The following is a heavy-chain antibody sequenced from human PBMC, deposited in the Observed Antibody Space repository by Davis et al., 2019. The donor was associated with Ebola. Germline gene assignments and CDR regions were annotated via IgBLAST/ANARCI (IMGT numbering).Heavy chain of an antibody. CDR3: ARVISGYPYYYYGMDV. CDR2: IYYSGST. CDR1: GGSISSYY. V-gene: IGHV4-59*01. D-gene: IGHD3-22*01. Sequence: SETLSLTCTVSGGSISSYYWSWIRQPPGKGLEWIGYIYYSGSTNYNPSLKSRVTISVDTSKNQFSLKLSSVTAADTAVYYCARVISGYPYYYYGMDVWGKGTTVTVSS. J-gene: IGHJ6*04.